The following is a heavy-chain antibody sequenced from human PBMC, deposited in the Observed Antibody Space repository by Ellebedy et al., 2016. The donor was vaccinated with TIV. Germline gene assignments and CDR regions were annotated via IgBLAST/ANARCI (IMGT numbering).Heavy chain of an antibody. Sequence: GGSLRLXCEASGYTFTNYWIAWVRQMPGKGLEWMGIIYPGDSDTRYGPSFQGQVTISADKSISTAYLQWSGLKASDTAIYYCARRGTMFRRNYYGMDVWGQGTTVIVSS. CDR2: IYPGDSDT. CDR3: ARRGTMFRRNYYGMDV. CDR1: GYTFTNYW. D-gene: IGHD3-10*02. J-gene: IGHJ6*02. V-gene: IGHV5-51*01.